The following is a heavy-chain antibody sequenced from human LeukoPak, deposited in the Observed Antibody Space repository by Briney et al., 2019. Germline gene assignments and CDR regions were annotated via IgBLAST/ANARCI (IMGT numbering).Heavy chain of an antibody. CDR1: GFTFSSYA. V-gene: IGHV3-23*01. CDR2: ISGSGGST. CDR3: AKGGPYVDIVATTYYYYGMDV. Sequence: GGSLRLSCAASGFTFSSYAMSWVRQAPGKGLEWVSAISGSGGSTYYADSVKGRFTISRDNSKNTLYLQMNSLRAEDTAVYYCAKGGPYVDIVATTYYYYGMDVWGQGTTVTVPS. J-gene: IGHJ6*02. D-gene: IGHD5-12*01.